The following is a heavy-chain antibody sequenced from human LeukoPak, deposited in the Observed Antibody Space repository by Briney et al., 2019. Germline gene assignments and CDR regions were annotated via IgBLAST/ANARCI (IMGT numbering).Heavy chain of an antibody. CDR1: GFTFSSNA. CDR2: ISGSDGIT. D-gene: IGHD3-3*01. Sequence: SGGSLRLSCAASGFTFSSNAMSWVRQAPGKGLEWVSAISGSDGITYYADSMKGRFTISRDNSKNTLYLQMNSLRADDTAVYYCAKGPIFGVVRAFDYWGQGTLVTVSS. CDR3: AKGPIFGVVRAFDY. V-gene: IGHV3-23*01. J-gene: IGHJ4*02.